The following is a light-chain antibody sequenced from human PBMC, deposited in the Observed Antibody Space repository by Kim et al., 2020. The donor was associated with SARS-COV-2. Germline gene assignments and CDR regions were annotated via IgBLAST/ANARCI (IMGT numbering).Light chain of an antibody. CDR1: SANSGASFD. Sequence: RVTISCTGSSANSGASFDVPWYQQLPGTAPKLLIYGNSDRPSGVPDRFSGSKSGTSASLAIIGLQAEDEADYYCQSYDSSLSSYVFGTGTKVTVL. J-gene: IGLJ1*01. CDR3: QSYDSSLSSYV. CDR2: GNS. V-gene: IGLV1-40*01.